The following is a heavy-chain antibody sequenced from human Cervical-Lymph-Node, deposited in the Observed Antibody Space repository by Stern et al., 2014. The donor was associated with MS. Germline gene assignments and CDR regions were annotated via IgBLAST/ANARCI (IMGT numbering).Heavy chain of an antibody. CDR2: TNHNGTYT. D-gene: IGHD5-24*01. CDR1: GFTFGNYW. V-gene: IGHV3-74*01. J-gene: IGHJ5*02. CDR3: VRDAVEMTP. Sequence: EVQLVESGGGLVQPGGSLRLACTASGFTFGNYWIHWVRQAPGKGLVWVSRTNHNGTYTHYADSVKGRFTVSRDNAKNTLYLQMTSLRVEDTAVYYCVRDAVEMTPWGQGTLVTVSS.